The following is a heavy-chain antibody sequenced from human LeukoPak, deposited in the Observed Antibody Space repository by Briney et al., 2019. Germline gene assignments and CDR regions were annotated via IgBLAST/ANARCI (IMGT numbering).Heavy chain of an antibody. D-gene: IGHD3-10*01. J-gene: IGHJ4*02. CDR2: INPNSGGT. CDR1: GYTFTGYY. CDR3: ARGYYGSGSYGDIDY. V-gene: IGHV1-2*02. Sequence: ASVKVSCKASGYTFTGYYMHWVRQAPGQGLEWMGWINPNSGGTNYAQKFQGRVTMTRDTSISTGYMELSRLKSDDTAVYYCARGYYGSGSYGDIDYWGQGTLVTVSS.